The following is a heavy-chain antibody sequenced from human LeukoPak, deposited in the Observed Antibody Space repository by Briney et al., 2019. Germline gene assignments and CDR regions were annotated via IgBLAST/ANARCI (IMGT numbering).Heavy chain of an antibody. D-gene: IGHD1-26*01. V-gene: IGHV3-23*01. Sequence: GGSLRLSCAASGFTFSNYGMSWVRQAPGKGLEWVSAISGSGGTTYYADSVKGRFTISRDNSKNTLYLQMHGLRAEDTAVYYCAKRGAEVGATVAPGNYWGQGTLLTVSS. CDR1: GFTFSNYG. CDR2: ISGSGGTT. CDR3: AKRGAEVGATVAPGNY. J-gene: IGHJ4*02.